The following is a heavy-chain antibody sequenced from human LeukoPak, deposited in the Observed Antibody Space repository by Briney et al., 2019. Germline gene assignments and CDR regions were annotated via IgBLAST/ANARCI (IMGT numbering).Heavy chain of an antibody. CDR2: ISGSGGST. CDR1: GFTFSSYA. V-gene: IGHV3-23*01. D-gene: IGHD3-10*01. CDR3: AKGHYYGSGSYSGRAFDI. J-gene: IGHJ3*02. Sequence: PGGSLRLSCAASGFTFSSYAMSWVRQAPGKGLEWVSAISGSGGSTYYADSVKGRFTISRDNSKNTLYLQMNSLRAEDTAVYYCAKGHYYGSGSYSGRAFDIWAQGTMVTVSS.